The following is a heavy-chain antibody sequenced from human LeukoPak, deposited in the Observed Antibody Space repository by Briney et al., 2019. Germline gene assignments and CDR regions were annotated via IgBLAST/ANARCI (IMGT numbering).Heavy chain of an antibody. J-gene: IGHJ5*02. CDR3: ARDPAHSYAYRWFDP. Sequence: GGSLRLSCTASGFVFDIFSMHWIRQAPGKGLEWVSYISERSSTIYYADSVKGRYTISRDNAKNLLFLQMNNLRAEDTAVYYCARDPAHSYAYRWFDPWGQGTLVTVSS. V-gene: IGHV3-48*04. D-gene: IGHD3-16*01. CDR1: GFVFDIFS. CDR2: ISERSSTI.